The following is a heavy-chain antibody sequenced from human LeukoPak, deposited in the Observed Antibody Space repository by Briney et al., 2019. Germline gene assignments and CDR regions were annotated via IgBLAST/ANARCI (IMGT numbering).Heavy chain of an antibody. V-gene: IGHV3-7*01. CDR3: ANAVRQQQP. CDR2: IKQDGSER. D-gene: IGHD6-13*01. Sequence: PGGSLRLSCAASGFTFSSYWMSWVRQAPGKGLEWVANIKQDGSERYYVDSVKGRFTISRDNAKNSLYLQMNSLRVEDTAVYYCANAVRQQQPWGQGTLVTVSS. J-gene: IGHJ5*02. CDR1: GFTFSSYW.